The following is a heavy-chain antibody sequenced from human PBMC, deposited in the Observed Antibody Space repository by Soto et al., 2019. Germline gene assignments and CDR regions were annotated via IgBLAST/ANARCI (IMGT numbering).Heavy chain of an antibody. Sequence: SETLSLTCTVSGGSISSYYWSWIRQPPGKGLEWIGYIYYSGSTNYNPSLKSRVTISVDTSKNQFSLKLSSVTAADTALYYCARRYGASFDYWGQGTLVTVPQ. CDR1: GGSISSYY. D-gene: IGHD4-17*01. J-gene: IGHJ4*02. V-gene: IGHV4-59*01. CDR3: ARRYGASFDY. CDR2: IYYSGST.